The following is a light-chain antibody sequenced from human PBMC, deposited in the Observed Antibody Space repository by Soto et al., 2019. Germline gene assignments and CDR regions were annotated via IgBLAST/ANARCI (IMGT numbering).Light chain of an antibody. CDR3: QKYNSYSLT. J-gene: IGKJ4*01. V-gene: IGKV1-5*03. Sequence: DIQMTQSPSTLSASVGDRVTITCRASQSISSWLACSQQKPGKAPKLLIYQASRLESGVPSRFSGSGSGTEFPLTISSLQPDDVATYYCQKYNSYSLTFGGGTKVEIK. CDR2: QAS. CDR1: QSISSW.